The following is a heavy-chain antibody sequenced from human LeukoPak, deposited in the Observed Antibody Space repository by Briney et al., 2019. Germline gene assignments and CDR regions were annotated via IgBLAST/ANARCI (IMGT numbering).Heavy chain of an antibody. CDR3: ARHENRGGGYYYHFDY. V-gene: IGHV4-39*01. CDR2: IYYSGTT. J-gene: IGHJ4*02. Sequence: SETLSLTCTVSGGPIRTSLYYWGGIRQPPGTGLEWIGSIYYSGTTYYNPSLKSRVTISIDTSKNQFSLRLSSVTAADTAVYYCARHENRGGGYYYHFDYWGQGVLVTVSS. D-gene: IGHD3-22*01. CDR1: GGPIRTSLYY.